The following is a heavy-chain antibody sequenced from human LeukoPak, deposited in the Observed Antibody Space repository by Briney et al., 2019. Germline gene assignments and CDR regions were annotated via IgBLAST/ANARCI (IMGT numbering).Heavy chain of an antibody. V-gene: IGHV4-34*01. CDR3: AKLDSNYYYYYGMDV. CDR2: INHSGST. D-gene: IGHD4-11*01. CDR1: GGSLSGYY. J-gene: IGHJ6*02. Sequence: SETLSLTCAVSGGSLSGYYWSWIRQPPGKGLEWIGEINHSGSTNYNPSLKSRVTISVDTSKNQFSLKLSSVTAADTAVYYCAKLDSNYYYYYGMDVWGQGTTVTVSS.